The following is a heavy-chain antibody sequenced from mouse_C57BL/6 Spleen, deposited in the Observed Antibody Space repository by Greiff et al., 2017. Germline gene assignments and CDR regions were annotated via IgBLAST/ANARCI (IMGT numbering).Heavy chain of an antibody. CDR3: ARRIYYGKGDYAMDY. CDR1: GFTFSDSG. J-gene: IGHJ4*01. V-gene: IGHV5-17*01. Sequence: EVMLVESGGGLVKPGGSLKLSCAASGFTFSDSGMHWVRQAPEKGLEWVAYISSGSSTIYYADTVTGRFTISRDNAKNTLFLQMTSLRSEDTAMYYCARRIYYGKGDYAMDYWGQGTSVTVSS. CDR2: ISSGSSTI. D-gene: IGHD2-1*01.